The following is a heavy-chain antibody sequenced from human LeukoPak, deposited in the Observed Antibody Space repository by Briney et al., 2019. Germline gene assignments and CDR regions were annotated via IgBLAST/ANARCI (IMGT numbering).Heavy chain of an antibody. CDR1: GGSISSGDYY. CDR2: IYYSGST. CDR3: ARAGMVREVLDY. V-gene: IGHV4-30-4*01. D-gene: IGHD3-10*01. J-gene: IGHJ4*02. Sequence: SQTLSLTCTVSGGSISSGDYYWSWIRQPAGKGLEWIGYIYYSGSTYYNPSLKSRVTISVDTSKNQFSLKLSSVTAADTAVYYCARAGMVREVLDYWGQGTLVTVSS.